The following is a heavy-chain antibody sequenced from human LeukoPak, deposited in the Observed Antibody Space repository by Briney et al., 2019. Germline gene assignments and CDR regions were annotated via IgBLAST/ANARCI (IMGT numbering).Heavy chain of an antibody. Sequence: SETLSLTCTVSGGSISSGGYYWSWIRQHPGKGLEWIGYIYYSGSTYYNPSLKSRVTISVDTSKNQFSLKLSSVTAAGTAVYYCARVISAVPYYFDYWGQGTLVTVSS. CDR2: IYYSGST. J-gene: IGHJ4*02. D-gene: IGHD2-21*01. CDR1: GGSISSGGYY. CDR3: ARVISAVPYYFDY. V-gene: IGHV4-31*03.